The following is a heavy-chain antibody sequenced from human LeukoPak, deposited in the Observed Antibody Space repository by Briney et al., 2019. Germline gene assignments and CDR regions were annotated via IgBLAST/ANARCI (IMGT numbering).Heavy chain of an antibody. D-gene: IGHD4-23*01. CDR1: GFTFSRNW. J-gene: IGHJ4*02. CDR3: ARGDYGGNVYYFDY. CDR2: IKRDGSEY. Sequence: PGGSLRRSCAASGFTFSRNWMSWVRQAPGQGLEWVANIKRDGSEYSYVDSVKGRFTISTYNAKNYLYLRMNRLRAEDTAVYHCARGDYGGNVYYFDYWGQGTLVTVSS. V-gene: IGHV3-7*01.